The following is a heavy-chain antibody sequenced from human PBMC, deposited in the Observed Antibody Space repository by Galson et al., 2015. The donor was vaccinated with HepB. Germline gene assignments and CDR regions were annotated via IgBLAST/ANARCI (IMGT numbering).Heavy chain of an antibody. Sequence: SLRLSCAASGFTFRNYGMHWVRQAPGKGLEWVAVIWYDGSNKYYADSVKGRFTISRDNSKNTLYLQMNSLRAEDTAVYYCARPEDYYDSSLGMDVWGQGTTVTVSS. CDR2: IWYDGSNK. D-gene: IGHD3-22*01. CDR3: ARPEDYYDSSLGMDV. CDR1: GFTFRNYG. J-gene: IGHJ6*02. V-gene: IGHV3-33*08.